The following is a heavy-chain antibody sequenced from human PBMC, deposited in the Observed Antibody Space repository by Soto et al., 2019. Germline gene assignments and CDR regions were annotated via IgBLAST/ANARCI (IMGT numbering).Heavy chain of an antibody. Sequence: QVQLQESGPGLVKPSQTMSLTCTVSGGSISSGGYCWSWIRQHPVKGLEWIGYIYYSGSTYFNPTLKSRRTISGDTSKNQFSLQLSPVTDADTAVYYCARSVFPWGQGTLVTVSS. V-gene: IGHV4-31*03. CDR2: IYYSGST. CDR3: ARSVFP. CDR1: GGSISSGGYC. J-gene: IGHJ5*02.